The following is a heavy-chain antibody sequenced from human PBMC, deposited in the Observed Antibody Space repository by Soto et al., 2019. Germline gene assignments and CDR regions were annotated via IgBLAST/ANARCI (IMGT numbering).Heavy chain of an antibody. D-gene: IGHD3-3*01. V-gene: IGHV3-23*01. CDR3: AKAHYDFWSGPTQYYYYYGMDV. Sequence: GGSLRLSCAASGFTFSSYAMSWVRQAPGKGLEWVSAISGSGGSTYYADSVKGLFTISRDNSKNTLYLQMNSLRAEDTAVYYCAKAHYDFWSGPTQYYYYYGMDVWGQGTTVTVSS. J-gene: IGHJ6*02. CDR1: GFTFSSYA. CDR2: ISGSGGST.